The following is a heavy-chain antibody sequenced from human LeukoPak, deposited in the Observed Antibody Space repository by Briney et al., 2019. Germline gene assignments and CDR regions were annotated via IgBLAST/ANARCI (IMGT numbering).Heavy chain of an antibody. CDR2: ISAYNGNT. D-gene: IGHD2-21*02. CDR1: GYTLTSYG. Sequence: ASVKVSCKASGYTLTSYGISWVRQAPGQGLEWMGWISAYNGNTNYAQKLQGRVTMTTDTSTSTAYMELRSLRSDDTAVYYCARDLIVVVTADDAFDIWGQGTMVTVSS. J-gene: IGHJ3*02. CDR3: ARDLIVVVTADDAFDI. V-gene: IGHV1-18*01.